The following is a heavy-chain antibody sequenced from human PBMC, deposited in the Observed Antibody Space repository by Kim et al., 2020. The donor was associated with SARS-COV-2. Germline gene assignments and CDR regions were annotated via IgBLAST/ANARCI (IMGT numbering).Heavy chain of an antibody. J-gene: IGHJ4*02. CDR3: AVDQGVLGYCSSTSCNNFDY. CDR2: ISAYNGNT. D-gene: IGHD2-2*01. CDR1: GYTFTSYG. Sequence: ASVKVSCKASGYTFTSYGISWVRQAPGQGLEWMGWISAYNGNTNYAQKLQGRVTMTTYTSTSTAYMELRSLRSDDTAVYYCAVDQGVLGYCSSTSCNNFDYWGQGTLVTVSS. V-gene: IGHV1-18*01.